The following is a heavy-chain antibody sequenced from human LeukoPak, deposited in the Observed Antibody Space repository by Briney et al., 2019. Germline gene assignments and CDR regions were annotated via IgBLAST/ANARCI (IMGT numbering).Heavy chain of an antibody. J-gene: IGHJ6*04. V-gene: IGHV3-21*01. CDR1: GFTFSTYS. CDR3: AELGITMIGGV. Sequence: PGGSLRLSCAASGFTFSTYSMNWVRQAPGKGLEWVSSISSSSSYIYYADSVKGRFTISRDNAKNSLYLQMNSLRAEDTAVYYCAELGITMIGGVWGKGTTVTISS. CDR2: ISSSSSYI. D-gene: IGHD3-10*02.